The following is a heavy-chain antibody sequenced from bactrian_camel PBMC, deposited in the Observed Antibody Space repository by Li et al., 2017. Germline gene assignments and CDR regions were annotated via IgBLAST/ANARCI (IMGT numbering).Heavy chain of an antibody. J-gene: IGHJ4*01. CDR1: VHTYSRYY. D-gene: IGHD3*01. V-gene: IGHV3S1*01. Sequence: QVQLVESGGGSVQAGGSLRLSRAASVHTYSRYYMNWVRQAPGKGLDWVSTINSDGGTTAYADSVKGRFTIARDNAKDTLYLQMNSLKIEDTAVYYCALGSSRQATMTARGKGTQVTVS. CDR2: INSDGGTT.